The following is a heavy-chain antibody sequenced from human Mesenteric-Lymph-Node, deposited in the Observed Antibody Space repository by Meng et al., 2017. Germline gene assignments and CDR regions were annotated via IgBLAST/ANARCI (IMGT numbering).Heavy chain of an antibody. CDR1: GFTFSSYS. CDR2: ISSSSSYI. V-gene: IGHV3-21*01. Sequence: EGQLVESGGGLVKPGGSLRLSCAASGFTFSSYSMNWVRQAPGKGLEWVSSISSSSSYIYYADSVKGRFTISRDNAKNSLYLQMNSLRAEDTAVYYCARAGSGWYWVDYWGQGTLVTVSS. CDR3: ARAGSGWYWVDY. D-gene: IGHD6-19*01. J-gene: IGHJ4*02.